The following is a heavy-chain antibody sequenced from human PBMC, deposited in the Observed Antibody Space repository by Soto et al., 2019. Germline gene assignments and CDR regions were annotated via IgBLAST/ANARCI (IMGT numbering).Heavy chain of an antibody. D-gene: IGHD2-2*01. J-gene: IGHJ6*02. CDR1: NDSISSSRYY. Sequence: PSETLSLTCSVSNDSISSSRYYWGWIRQPPGKGLEWIGSIYYTGDTYYNPSLKSRVTISVDTSKNQFSLKLTSVTAADTSVYFCARHKEVLVASLSYGLDVWGQGTTVTVSS. CDR3: ARHKEVLVASLSYGLDV. CDR2: IYYTGDT. V-gene: IGHV4-39*01.